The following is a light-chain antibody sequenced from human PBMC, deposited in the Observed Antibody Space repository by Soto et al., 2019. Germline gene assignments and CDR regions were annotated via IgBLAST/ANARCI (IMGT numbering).Light chain of an antibody. V-gene: IGKV2D-29*01. Sequence: DTVMTQPPLSLSVTPGQPAHISCKYSQSLLHSVARTYLYSHLQQPVQPPQLLIYEVSHRFSGVPDRFSGSGSGTDFTLKISRVEAVDVGVYYCMQSIQGPITFGQGTRLEIK. CDR3: MQSIQGPIT. CDR2: EVS. J-gene: IGKJ5*01. CDR1: QSLLHSVARTY.